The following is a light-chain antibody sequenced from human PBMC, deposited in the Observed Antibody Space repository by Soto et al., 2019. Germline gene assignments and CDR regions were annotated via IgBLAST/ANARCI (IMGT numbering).Light chain of an antibody. CDR2: AAS. CDR1: QTITTI. CDR3: QQSYSTPHT. Sequence: DIQMTQSPSSLSASVGDTVTITCRATQTITTILNWYQHKPGKAPNLLIYAASSLQSGVPSRFTGSGSGTDFTLTISSLQPEDFATYSCQQSYSTPHTFGQGTRLEIK. J-gene: IGKJ5*01. V-gene: IGKV1-39*01.